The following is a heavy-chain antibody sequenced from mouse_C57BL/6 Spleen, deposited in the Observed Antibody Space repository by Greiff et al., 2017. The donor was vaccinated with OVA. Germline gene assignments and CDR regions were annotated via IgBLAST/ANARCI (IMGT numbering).Heavy chain of an antibody. D-gene: IGHD2-4*01. CDR2: ISYDGSN. J-gene: IGHJ2*01. CDR1: GYSITSGYY. CDR3: AREGDYDVADY. Sequence: VQLKESGPGLVKPSQSLSLTCSVTGYSITSGYYWNWIRQFPGNKLEWMGYISYDGSNNYNPSLKNRISITRDTSKNQFFLKLNSVTTEDTATYYCAREGDYDVADYWGQGTTLTVSS. V-gene: IGHV3-6*01.